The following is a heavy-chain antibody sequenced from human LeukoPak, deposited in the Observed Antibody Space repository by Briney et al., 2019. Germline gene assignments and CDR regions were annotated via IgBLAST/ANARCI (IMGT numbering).Heavy chain of an antibody. CDR2: INPSGGSA. CDR3: AKDWEWPRSYYFDY. CDR1: GYTFTSYY. J-gene: IGHJ4*02. Sequence: GASVKVSCKASGYTFTSYYMHWVRQAPGQGLEWMGIINPSGGSASYAQKFQGRVTMTRDTSTSTVYMELSSVRSEDTAVYYCAKDWEWPRSYYFDYWGQGTLVTVSS. V-gene: IGHV1-46*01. D-gene: IGHD3-3*01.